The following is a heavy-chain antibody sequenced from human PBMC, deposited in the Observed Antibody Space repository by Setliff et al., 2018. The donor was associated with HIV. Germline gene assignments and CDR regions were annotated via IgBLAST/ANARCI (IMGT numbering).Heavy chain of an antibody. J-gene: IGHJ3*02. CDR3: ARGRDYVWGNCHYTGGGAFDI. CDR2: IYSGGNT. D-gene: IGHD3-16*02. CDR1: GGSISSNNSY. V-gene: IGHV4-39*07. Sequence: PSETLSLTCTVSGGSISSNNSYWGWIRQPPGKGLEWIGSIYSGGNTNYNPSLKSPVTVSIDTAKNQFSLKLSSVTDADTAMYYCARGRDYVWGNCHYTGGGAFDIWGQGTMVTVSS.